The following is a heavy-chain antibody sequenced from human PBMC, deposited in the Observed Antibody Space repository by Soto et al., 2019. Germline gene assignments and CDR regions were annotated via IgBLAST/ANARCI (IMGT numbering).Heavy chain of an antibody. V-gene: IGHV1-18*01. J-gene: IGHJ2*01. Sequence: QVQLVQSGSEVKKPGASVKVSCKASGYTFPNYGMSWVRQAPGQGLEWMGWISAYNGTTTHAQHFQGRVTMTTDTATNTAYVELRSLRSDDTTVEYCARCDWSVGSCHSCRHVELWGRGALVSGSS. CDR3: ARCDWSVGSCHSCRHVEL. CDR1: GYTFPNYG. D-gene: IGHD2-15*01. CDR2: ISAYNGTT.